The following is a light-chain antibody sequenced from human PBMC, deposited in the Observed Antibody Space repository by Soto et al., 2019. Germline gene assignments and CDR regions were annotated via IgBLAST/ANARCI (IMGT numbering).Light chain of an antibody. V-gene: IGKV2-28*01. CDR1: QSLLHSNGYNY. Sequence: DIVMTQSPLSLPVTPGEPASISCRSSQSLLHSNGYNYLDWYLQKPGQSPQLLIYLGSNRASGVPDRFSGSGSSTDFTLKIRRVEAEDVGVYYCMQPLQSWTFGQGTKVEIK. CDR2: LGS. CDR3: MQPLQSWT. J-gene: IGKJ1*01.